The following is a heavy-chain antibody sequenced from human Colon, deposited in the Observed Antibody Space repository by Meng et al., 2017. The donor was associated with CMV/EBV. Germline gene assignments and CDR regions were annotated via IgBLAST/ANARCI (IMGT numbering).Heavy chain of an antibody. CDR3: AKMIFDIVPTKFLGYLDH. CDR1: GFSFGSYA. Sequence: GGSLRLSCEASGFSFGSYAMSWVRQAPGKGLEWVSLIDGSETYYADSVKGRFTISRDNSRNTLYLQMKSLRAEDTAVYYCAKMIFDIVPTKFLGYLDHWGQGTLVTVSS. J-gene: IGHJ4*02. D-gene: IGHD3/OR15-3a*01. CDR2: IDGSET. V-gene: IGHV3-23*01.